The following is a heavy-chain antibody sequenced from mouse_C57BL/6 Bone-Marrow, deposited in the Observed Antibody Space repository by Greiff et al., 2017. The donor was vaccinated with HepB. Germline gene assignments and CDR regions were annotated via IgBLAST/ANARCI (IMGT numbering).Heavy chain of an antibody. Sequence: QVQLQQSGAEPAKPGASVKLSCKASGYTFTSYWMHWVKQRPGQGLEWIGYINPSSGYTKYNQKFKDKATLTADKSSSTAYMQLSSLTYEDSAVYYCAREDSSMVTTQAFAYWGQGTLVTVSA. CDR3: AREDSSMVTTQAFAY. CDR1: GYTFTSYW. D-gene: IGHD2-2*01. V-gene: IGHV1-7*01. J-gene: IGHJ3*01. CDR2: INPSSGYT.